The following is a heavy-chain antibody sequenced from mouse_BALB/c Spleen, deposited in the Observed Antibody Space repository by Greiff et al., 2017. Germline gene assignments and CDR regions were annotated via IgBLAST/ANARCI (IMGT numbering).Heavy chain of an antibody. CDR2: ISSGGST. Sequence: EVQRVESGGGLVKPGGSLKLSCAASGFTFSSYAMSWVRQTPEKKLEWVASISSGGSTYYPDSVKGRFTISRDNARNILYLQMSSLRSEDTAMYYCARGNYRNYFDYWGQGTTLTVSS. J-gene: IGHJ2*01. D-gene: IGHD2-14*01. CDR1: GFTFSSYA. V-gene: IGHV5-6-5*01. CDR3: ARGNYRNYFDY.